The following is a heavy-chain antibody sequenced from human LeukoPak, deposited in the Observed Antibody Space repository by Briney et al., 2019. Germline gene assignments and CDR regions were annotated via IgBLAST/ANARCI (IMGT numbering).Heavy chain of an antibody. J-gene: IGHJ4*02. Sequence: GGSLRLSCAASGFTFSSYAMSWVRQAPGKGLEWVSAISGSGGSTYYADSVKGRFTISRDNSKNTLYLQMSSLRTEDTAMYYCARRDDNCAYDYWGQGTLVTVSS. V-gene: IGHV3-23*01. CDR3: ARRDDNCAYDY. D-gene: IGHD5-24*01. CDR1: GFTFSSYA. CDR2: ISGSGGST.